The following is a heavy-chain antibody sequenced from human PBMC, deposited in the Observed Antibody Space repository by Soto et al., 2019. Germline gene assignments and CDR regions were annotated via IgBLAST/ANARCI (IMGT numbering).Heavy chain of an antibody. CDR2: INPNSGGT. D-gene: IGHD3-10*01. Sequence: ASVKVSCKASGYTFTGYYMHWVLQAPGQGLEWMGWINPNSGGTNYAQRFQGRVTMTRDTSISTAYMELSRLRSDDTAVYYCASGEPQRITMVRGPDRPWGGYSYGYGGVRDYYYYGMDVWGQGTTVTVSS. CDR3: ASGEPQRITMVRGPDRPWGGYSYGYGGVRDYYYYGMDV. J-gene: IGHJ6*02. V-gene: IGHV1-2*02. CDR1: GYTFTGYY.